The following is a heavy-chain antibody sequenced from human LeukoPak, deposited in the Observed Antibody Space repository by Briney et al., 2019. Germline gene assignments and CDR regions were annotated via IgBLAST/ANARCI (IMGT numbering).Heavy chain of an antibody. CDR2: ISAYNGNT. J-gene: IGHJ4*02. D-gene: IGHD6-13*01. CDR3: ARVRSPAAGTRFDY. CDR1: GYTFSSYD. V-gene: IGHV1-18*01. Sequence: ASVKVSCKASGYTFSSYDFSWVRQAPEQGLEWMGWISAYNGNTNYAQKLQGRVTMTTDTSTSTAYMELRGLRSDDTAVYYCARVRSPAAGTRFDYWGQGTLVTVSS.